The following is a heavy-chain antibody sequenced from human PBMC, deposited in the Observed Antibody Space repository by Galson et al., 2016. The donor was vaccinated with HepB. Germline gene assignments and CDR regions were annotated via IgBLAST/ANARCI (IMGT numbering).Heavy chain of an antibody. CDR1: GFTFSTYT. J-gene: IGHJ4*02. CDR3: ARVFPRRWSFDY. CDR2: ISSRSSYI. V-gene: IGHV3-21*01. Sequence: SLRLSCAGSGFTFSTYTMNWVRQAPGKGLEWVSSISSRSSYIYYADSVKGRFTISRDNATKSLYLQTNSLRAEDTAVYYCARVFPRRWSFDYWGQGTLGTFSS. D-gene: IGHD2-15*01.